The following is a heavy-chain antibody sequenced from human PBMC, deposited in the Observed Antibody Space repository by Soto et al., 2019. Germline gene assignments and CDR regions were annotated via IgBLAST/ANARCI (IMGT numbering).Heavy chain of an antibody. J-gene: IGHJ5*02. Sequence: PSETLSLTCTVSGGSISSYYWSWIRQPPGKGLEWIGYIYYSGSTNYTPSLKSRVTISVDTSKNQFSLKLSSVTAADTAVYYCARRSIAARPGDWFDPWGQGTLVTVSS. D-gene: IGHD6-6*01. CDR1: GGSISSYY. CDR2: IYYSGST. V-gene: IGHV4-59*01. CDR3: ARRSIAARPGDWFDP.